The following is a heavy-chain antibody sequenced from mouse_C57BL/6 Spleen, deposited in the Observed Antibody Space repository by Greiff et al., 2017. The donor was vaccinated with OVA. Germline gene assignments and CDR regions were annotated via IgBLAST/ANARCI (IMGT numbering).Heavy chain of an antibody. CDR3: TTYGGISNPFGY. Sequence: DVQLQESGAELVRPGASVKLSCTASGFNIKDYYMHWVKQRPEQGLEWIGRIDPEDGDTEYAPKFQGKATMTADTSSNTAYLQLSSLTSEDTAVYYCTTYGGISNPFGYWGQGTTLTVSS. CDR1: GFNIKDYY. J-gene: IGHJ2*01. CDR2: IDPEDGDT. D-gene: IGHD1-1*02. V-gene: IGHV14-1*01.